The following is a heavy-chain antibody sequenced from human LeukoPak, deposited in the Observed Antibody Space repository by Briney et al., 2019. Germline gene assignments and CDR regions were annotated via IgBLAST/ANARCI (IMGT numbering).Heavy chain of an antibody. V-gene: IGHV4-59*01. CDR2: IYYSGST. J-gene: IGHJ3*02. CDR1: GGSISSYY. D-gene: IGHD3-3*01. Sequence: SETLSLTCTVSGGSISSYYWSWIRQPPGKGLEWIGYIYYSGSTNYNPSLKSRVTISVDTSKNQFSLKLSSVTAADTAVYYCARGHRRITIFGVVIDDAFDIWGQGTMVTVSS. CDR3: ARGHRRITIFGVVIDDAFDI.